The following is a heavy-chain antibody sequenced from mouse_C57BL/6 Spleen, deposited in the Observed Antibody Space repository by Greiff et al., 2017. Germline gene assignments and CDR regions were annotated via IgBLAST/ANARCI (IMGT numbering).Heavy chain of an antibody. Sequence: EVKLVESGGGLVKPGGSLKLSCAASGFTFSDYGMHWVRQAPEKGLEWVAYISRGSSTIYYADTVKGRFTISRDNAKNTLFLQMTSLRSEDSAVYYCARQKGMVMDYWGPGTTLTVSS. CDR2: ISRGSSTI. CDR1: GFTFSDYG. V-gene: IGHV5-17*01. CDR3: ARQKGMVMDY. J-gene: IGHJ2*01. D-gene: IGHD2-2*01.